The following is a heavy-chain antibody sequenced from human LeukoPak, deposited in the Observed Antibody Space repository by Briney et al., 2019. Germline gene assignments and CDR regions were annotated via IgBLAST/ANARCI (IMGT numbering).Heavy chain of an antibody. Sequence: GGSLRLSCAASGFTFSSYDMHWVRQAPGKGLEWVAVISYDGSNKYYADSVKGRFTISRDNSKNTLYLQMNSLRAEDTAVYYCARDRVDIVVVPANQQFDLWGQGTLVTVSS. J-gene: IGHJ5*02. D-gene: IGHD2-2*01. CDR2: ISYDGSNK. CDR1: GFTFSSYD. V-gene: IGHV3-30*01. CDR3: ARDRVDIVVVPANQQFDL.